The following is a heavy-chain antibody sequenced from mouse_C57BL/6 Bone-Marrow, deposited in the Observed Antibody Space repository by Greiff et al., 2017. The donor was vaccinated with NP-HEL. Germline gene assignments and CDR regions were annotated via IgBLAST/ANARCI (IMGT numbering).Heavy chain of an antibody. Sequence: QVQLKESGAELVRPGASVTLSCKASGYTFTDYEMHWVKQTPVHGLEWIGAIDPETGGTAYNQKFKGKAILTADKSSSTAYMELRSLTSEDSAVYYCTIIYYYGNWYFDVWGTGTTVTVSS. V-gene: IGHV1-15*01. CDR2: IDPETGGT. J-gene: IGHJ1*03. CDR3: TIIYYYGNWYFDV. CDR1: GYTFTDYE. D-gene: IGHD1-1*01.